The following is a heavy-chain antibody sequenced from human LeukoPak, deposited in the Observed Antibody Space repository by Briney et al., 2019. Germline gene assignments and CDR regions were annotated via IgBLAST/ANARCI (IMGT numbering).Heavy chain of an antibody. CDR1: GFTFSSYA. CDR3: AKYPLEQLVRNYFDY. V-gene: IGHV3-23*01. CDR2: ISGSGGST. D-gene: IGHD6-6*01. Sequence: PGGSLRLSCAASGFTFSSYAMHWVRQAPGKGLEWVSAISGSGGSTYYADSVKGRFTISRDNSKNTLYLQMNSLRAEDTAVYYCAKYPLEQLVRNYFDYWGQGTLVTVSS. J-gene: IGHJ4*02.